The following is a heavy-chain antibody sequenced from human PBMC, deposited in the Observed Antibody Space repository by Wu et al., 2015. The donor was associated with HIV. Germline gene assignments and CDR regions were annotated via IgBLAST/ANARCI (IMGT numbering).Heavy chain of an antibody. J-gene: IGHJ4*01. CDR3: ARVTKWLQLRYQGNFDY. CDR2: FDPEDGKI. V-gene: IGHV1-24*01. CDR1: GYSLTKLS. Sequence: HVQLEQSGAVVRKPGASVKVPCKVSGYSLTKLSIHWVRQAPGRSLEWMGGFDPEDGKIIYAQRFQGRVAMTEDTFTDTAYLVLNALTSEDTAMYFCARVTKWLQLRYQGNFDY. D-gene: IGHD5-12*01.